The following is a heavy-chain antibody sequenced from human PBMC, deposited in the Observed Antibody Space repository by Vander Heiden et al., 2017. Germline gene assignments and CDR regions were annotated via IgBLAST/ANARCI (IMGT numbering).Heavy chain of an antibody. Sequence: LQPQELGPGLVRASETLSLTCTASGGFIGRSSYVWRWVRQPPGKGLEWIVSIYYSGSTYYNPSLKSRVIITLDTTKNQFSQKLSSVTAADTAVYYCARRSPRYYYDSSCYYYYWGQGTLVTVSS. CDR3: ARRSPRYYYDSSCYYYY. CDR2: IYYSGST. CDR1: GGFIGRSSYV. J-gene: IGHJ4*03. D-gene: IGHD3-22*01. V-gene: IGHV4-39*01.